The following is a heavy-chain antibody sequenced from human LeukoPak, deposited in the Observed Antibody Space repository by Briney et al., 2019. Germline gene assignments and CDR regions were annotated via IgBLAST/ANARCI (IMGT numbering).Heavy chain of an antibody. CDR1: GGSFSGYY. V-gene: IGHV4-34*01. CDR2: INHSGST. D-gene: IGHD3-22*01. J-gene: IGHJ3*02. CDR3: ARVHYDSSGDDAFDI. Sequence: PSETLSLTCAVHGGSFSGYYWSWIRQPPGKGLEWIGEINHSGSTNYNPSLKSRVTISVDTSKNQFSLKLSSVTAADTAVYYCARVHYDSSGDDAFDIWGQGTMVTVSS.